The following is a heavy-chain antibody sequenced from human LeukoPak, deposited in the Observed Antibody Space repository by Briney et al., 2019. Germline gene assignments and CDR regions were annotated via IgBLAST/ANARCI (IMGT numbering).Heavy chain of an antibody. CDR2: ISGSGGST. J-gene: IGHJ4*02. CDR1: GFTFSSYA. Sequence: GGSLRLSCAASGFTFSSYAMSWVRQAPGKGLEWVSAISGSGGSTYYADSVKGRFTISRDNSKNTLYLQMNSLRAEDTAVYYCAKDRNFGVVISPFDYWGQGTLVTVSS. D-gene: IGHD3-3*01. CDR3: AKDRNFGVVISPFDY. V-gene: IGHV3-23*01.